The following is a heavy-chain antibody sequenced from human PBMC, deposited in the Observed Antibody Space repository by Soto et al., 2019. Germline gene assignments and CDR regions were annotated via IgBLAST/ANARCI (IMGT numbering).Heavy chain of an antibody. J-gene: IGHJ4*01. V-gene: IGHV1-2*02. Sequence: ASVKGSCKAAGYTFTGYYMHWVRPAPGQGLEWMGWSNPKSGGTNYAQKFQGRVTMTRDTSISTAYMELSRLRSDDTAVYYCASDRGYCSISGCWSFDHWGHGTLVTVSS. CDR1: GYTFTGYY. D-gene: IGHD2-2*01. CDR3: ASDRGYCSISGCWSFDH. CDR2: SNPKSGGT.